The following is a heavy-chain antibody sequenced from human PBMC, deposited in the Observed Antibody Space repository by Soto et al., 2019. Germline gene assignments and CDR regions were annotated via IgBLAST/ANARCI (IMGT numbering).Heavy chain of an antibody. CDR1: GGTFNRHA. Sequence: GGSLRLSCAVSGGTFNRHAINWVRQAPGKGLEWVAVISFDRKNKYYGDSVEGRFTVSRENFNNTVYLQMNSLRGEDTAVYFCARDRWEQAPPRYYYGMDVWGQGTTVTVS. CDR2: ISFDRKNK. CDR3: ARDRWEQAPPRYYYGMDV. D-gene: IGHD1-26*01. V-gene: IGHV3-30*04. J-gene: IGHJ6*02.